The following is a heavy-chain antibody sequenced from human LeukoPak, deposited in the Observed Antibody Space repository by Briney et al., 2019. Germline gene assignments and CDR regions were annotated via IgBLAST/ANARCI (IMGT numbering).Heavy chain of an antibody. CDR1: GGSISSYY. CDR3: ARIMRYYYDSSGYYYSNWFDP. D-gene: IGHD3-22*01. J-gene: IGHJ5*02. CDR2: IYYSGST. Sequence: SETLSLTCTVSGGSISSYYWSWIRQPPGEGLEWIGYIYYSGSTNYNPSLKSRVTISVDTSKNQFSLKLSSVTAADTAVYYCARIMRYYYDSSGYYYSNWFDPWGQGTLVTVSS. V-gene: IGHV4-59*01.